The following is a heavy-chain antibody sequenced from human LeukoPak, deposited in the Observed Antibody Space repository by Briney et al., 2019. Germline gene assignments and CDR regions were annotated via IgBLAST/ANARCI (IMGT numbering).Heavy chain of an antibody. CDR3: AARPWTGRAYHYFQH. J-gene: IGHJ1*01. CDR2: IYYSGST. V-gene: IGHV4-30-4*01. D-gene: IGHD3/OR15-3a*01. CDR1: GGTISSGDYY. Sequence: SETLSLTCTVSGGTISSGDYYWSWVPQPPGTGLEWIGYIYYSGSTYYNPSLKSRVTISVDTSKNQFSLKLSSVTAADTAVYYCAARPWTGRAYHYFQHWGQGTLVTVSS.